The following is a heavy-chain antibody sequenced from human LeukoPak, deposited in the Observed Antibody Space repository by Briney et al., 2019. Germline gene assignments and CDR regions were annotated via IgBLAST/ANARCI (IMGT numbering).Heavy chain of an antibody. J-gene: IGHJ5*02. V-gene: IGHV4-61*02. CDR2: ISSSGST. Sequence: PSQTLSLTCTVSGDSISSGDYYWSWIRQPAGKGLEWIGRISSSGSTNYNPSLKSRVTISLDKSKNQFSLKLSSVTAADTAVYYCARAVTMIRGVYGQNWFDPWGQGALVTVSS. D-gene: IGHD3-10*01. CDR3: ARAVTMIRGVYGQNWFDP. CDR1: GDSISSGDYY.